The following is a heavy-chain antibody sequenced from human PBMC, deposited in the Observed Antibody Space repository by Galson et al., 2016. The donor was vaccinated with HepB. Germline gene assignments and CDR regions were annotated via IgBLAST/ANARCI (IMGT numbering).Heavy chain of an antibody. Sequence: SVKVSCKASGPNFVGYVVHWVRQAPGQGLEWMGRNNPNTGATTFAQKFQGRVSMSRDGSINTAHMDLTSLTSDDTAVYYCARERYDELYIYKHSFGLVDWCQGTTVIVS. J-gene: IGHJ6*02. CDR3: ARERYDELYIYKHSFGLVD. CDR2: NNPNTGAT. CDR1: GPNFVGYV. V-gene: IGHV1-2*02. D-gene: IGHD1-1*01.